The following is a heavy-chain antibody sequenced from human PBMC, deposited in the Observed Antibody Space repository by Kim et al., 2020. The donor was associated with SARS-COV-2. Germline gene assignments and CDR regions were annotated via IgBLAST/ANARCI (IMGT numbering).Heavy chain of an antibody. D-gene: IGHD3-3*01. J-gene: IGHJ4*02. Sequence: KCRFTMSRDNSKNTLYLQMNSLRAEDTAVYYCAKVPHITIFGVVSSDFDYWGQGTLVTVSS. CDR3: AKVPHITIFGVVSSDFDY. V-gene: IGHV3-30*02.